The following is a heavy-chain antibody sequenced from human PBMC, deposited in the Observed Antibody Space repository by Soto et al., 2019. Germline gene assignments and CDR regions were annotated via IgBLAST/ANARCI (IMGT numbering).Heavy chain of an antibody. D-gene: IGHD7-27*01. CDR3: AHRRMVTGEFDY. J-gene: IGHJ4*02. CDR1: GFSLSTNGVG. CDR2: IYWDDDK. Sequence: QITLKESGPTLVNPTQTLTLTCTFSGFSLSTNGVGVGWIRQPPRKALEWLALIYWDDDKRYSPSLKSRITLTKDTSKSQVVLTMTNMDPVDTATYYCAHRRMVTGEFDYWGQGTLVTVSS. V-gene: IGHV2-5*02.